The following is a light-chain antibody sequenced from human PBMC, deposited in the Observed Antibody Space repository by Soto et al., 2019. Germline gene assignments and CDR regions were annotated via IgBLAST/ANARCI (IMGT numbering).Light chain of an antibody. CDR2: DDN. Sequence: QSALTQPASVSGSPGQSITISCTGTSSDVGGYNYVSWYQHHPVKAPKLIIYDDNKRPSGIPDRFSGSKSGTSATLGITGFQTGDEADYYCGSWDSSLSAYVFGTGTKVTVL. V-gene: IGLV2-14*01. CDR1: SSDVGGYNY. CDR3: GSWDSSLSAYV. J-gene: IGLJ1*01.